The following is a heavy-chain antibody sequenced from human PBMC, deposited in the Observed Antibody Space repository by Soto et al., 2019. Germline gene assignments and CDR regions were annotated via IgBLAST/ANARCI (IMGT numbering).Heavy chain of an antibody. CDR1: GYTLTELS. D-gene: IGHD3-9*01. J-gene: IGHJ6*02. V-gene: IGHV1-24*01. Sequence: QVQLVQSGAEVKKPGASVKVSCKVFGYTLTELSMHWVRQAPGKGLEWMGGFDPEDGETIYAQNLQGRVTMTEDTSTDTAYMELSSLTSEDTAVYHCATSYRGMLTGYSPYYCAALGVWGQGTAVTVSS. CDR3: ATSYRGMLTGYSPYYCAALGV. CDR2: FDPEDGET.